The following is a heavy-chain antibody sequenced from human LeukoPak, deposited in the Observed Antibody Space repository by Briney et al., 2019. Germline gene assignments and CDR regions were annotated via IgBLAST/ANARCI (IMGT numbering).Heavy chain of an antibody. D-gene: IGHD2-2*01. Sequence: PSETLSLTCAVYGGSFSGYYWSWIRQPPGKGLEWIGYIYYSGSTNYNPSLKSRVTISVDTSKNQFSLKLSSVTAADTAVYYCARDRTSCSSTSCSHRIDYWGQGTLVTVSS. CDR3: ARDRTSCSSTSCSHRIDY. V-gene: IGHV4-59*01. CDR1: GGSFSGYY. J-gene: IGHJ4*02. CDR2: IYYSGST.